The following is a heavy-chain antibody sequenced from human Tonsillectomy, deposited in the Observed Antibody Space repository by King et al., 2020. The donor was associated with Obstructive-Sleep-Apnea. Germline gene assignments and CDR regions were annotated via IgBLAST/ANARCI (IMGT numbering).Heavy chain of an antibody. D-gene: IGHD4-17*01. Sequence: QLVQSGAEVKTPGASVKVSCKASGYIFTDFYMHWVRQAPGQGLEWMGWINPNSGGTNYAQKFQGRVTTTRDTSISTAYMELSRLRSDDTAVYYCASDPGVDRRYNWFDPWGQGTLVTVSS. V-gene: IGHV1-2*02. J-gene: IGHJ5*02. CDR1: GYIFTDFY. CDR3: ASDPGVDRRYNWFDP. CDR2: INPNSGGT.